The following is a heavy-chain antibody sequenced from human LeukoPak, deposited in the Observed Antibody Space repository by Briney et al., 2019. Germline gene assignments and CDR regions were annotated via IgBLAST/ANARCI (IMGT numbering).Heavy chain of an antibody. CDR1: GGSISSYY. CDR3: ARGSGSSGWYLGAFDI. Sequence: SETLSLTCTVSGGSISSYYWGWIRQPPGKGLEYIGYIYYSGSTNYNPSLKGRVTISVDTSKNQFSLKLSSVTAADTAVYYCARGSGSSGWYLGAFDIWGQGTMVTVSS. D-gene: IGHD6-19*01. V-gene: IGHV4-59*01. CDR2: IYYSGST. J-gene: IGHJ3*02.